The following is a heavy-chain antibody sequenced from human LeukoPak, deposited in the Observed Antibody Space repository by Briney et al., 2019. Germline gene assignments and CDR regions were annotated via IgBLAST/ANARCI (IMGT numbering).Heavy chain of an antibody. Sequence: GGSLRLSCAASGFTFSSYDMHWVRQAPGKGLEWVALIWYDGGNKNYADSVKGRFTISRDNSKNTLFLQMNSLRAEDTAVYYCAREASDAIDIWGQGTMVTVSS. CDR3: AREASDAIDI. CDR2: IWYDGGNK. CDR1: GFTFSSYD. J-gene: IGHJ3*02. V-gene: IGHV3-33*01.